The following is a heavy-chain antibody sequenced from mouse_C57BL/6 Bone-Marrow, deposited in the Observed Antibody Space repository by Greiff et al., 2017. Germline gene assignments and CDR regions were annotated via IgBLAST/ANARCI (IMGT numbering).Heavy chain of an antibody. CDR3: AEATMVTTYAMDY. CDR1: GYSFTGYY. Sequence: VQLQQSEPELVKPGASVKISCKASGYSFTGYYMHWVKQSSEKSLEWIGEINPSTGGTSYNQKFKGKATLTVDKSSSTAYMQLKSLTSEDSAVYYCAEATMVTTYAMDYWGQGTSVTVSS. D-gene: IGHD2-2*01. V-gene: IGHV1-43*01. CDR2: INPSTGGT. J-gene: IGHJ4*01.